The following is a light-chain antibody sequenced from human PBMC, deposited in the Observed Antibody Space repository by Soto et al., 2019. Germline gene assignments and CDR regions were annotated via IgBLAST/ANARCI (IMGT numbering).Light chain of an antibody. Sequence: ENVLTQSPGTLSLSPGQRAILSCRASHTISSSYLAWYQQKPGQAPRLLIYAISDRATGVPDRFRGSGSGTDFTLTITRLEPEDFAVYYCQQYGSSGTFGQGTKVDIK. V-gene: IGKV3-20*01. CDR3: QQYGSSGT. J-gene: IGKJ1*01. CDR1: HTISSSY. CDR2: AIS.